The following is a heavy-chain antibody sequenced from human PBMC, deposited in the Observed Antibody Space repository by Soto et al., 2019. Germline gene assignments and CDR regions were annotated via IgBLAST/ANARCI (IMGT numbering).Heavy chain of an antibody. V-gene: IGHV1-69*01. J-gene: IGHJ6*02. CDR1: GGTFSSYA. CDR2: IIPIFGTA. D-gene: IGHD5-18*01. CDR3: ARDLRIQLWPAQRYYYGMDV. Sequence: KVSCKASGGTFSSYAISWVRQAPGQGLEWMGGIIPIFGTANYAQKFQGRVTITADESTSTAYMELSSLRSEDTAVYYCARDLRIQLWPAQRYYYGMDVWGQGTTVTVSS.